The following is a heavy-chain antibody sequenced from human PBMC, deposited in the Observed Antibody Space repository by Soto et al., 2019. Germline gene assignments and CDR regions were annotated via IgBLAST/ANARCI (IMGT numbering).Heavy chain of an antibody. Sequence: APVKVSFKASGFTFSSYGINWVRKAPGQGLEWMGWISAYNGNTNYAQKLQGRVTMTTDTSTSTAYMELRSLRSDDTAVYYCARDSSGWFQYNWFDPWGQGTLVTVSS. J-gene: IGHJ5*02. D-gene: IGHD6-19*01. CDR1: GFTFSSYG. CDR3: ARDSSGWFQYNWFDP. CDR2: ISAYNGNT. V-gene: IGHV1-18*01.